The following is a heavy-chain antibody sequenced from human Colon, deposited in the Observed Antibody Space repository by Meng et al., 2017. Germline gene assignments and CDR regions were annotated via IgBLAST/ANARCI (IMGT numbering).Heavy chain of an antibody. CDR3: ARAGLHSYYFDF. J-gene: IGHJ4*02. CDR1: GGSNISGGYY. V-gene: IGHV4-31*02. Sequence: QVQLQESGPGLVKPPQTLSLICSVSGGSNISGGYYWSWIRQHPQKGLEWIGYISNSGSAYYNPSLKSRVSISVDTSKNQFSLKMDTVTAADTALYYCARAGLHSYYFDFWGQGTLVTVSS. D-gene: IGHD2-21*01. CDR2: ISNSGSA.